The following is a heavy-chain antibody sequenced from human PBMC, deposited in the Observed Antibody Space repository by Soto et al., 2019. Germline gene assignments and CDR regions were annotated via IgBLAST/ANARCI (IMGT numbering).Heavy chain of an antibody. CDR3: AREYGDSETDY. J-gene: IGHJ4*02. V-gene: IGHV3-33*01. Sequence: QVQLVESGGGVVQPGRSLRLSCAASGFTFSSYGMHWVRQAPGKGLEWVALIWYDGSNKYYADSVKGRFTISRDNSKNTLYLQMNSLRAEDTAVYYCAREYGDSETDYWGQGTLVTVSS. CDR1: GFTFSSYG. D-gene: IGHD4-17*01. CDR2: IWYDGSNK.